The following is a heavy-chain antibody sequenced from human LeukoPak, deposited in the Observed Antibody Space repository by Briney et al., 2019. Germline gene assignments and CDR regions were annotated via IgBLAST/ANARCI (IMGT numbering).Heavy chain of an antibody. CDR3: ARDAPYCSGDNCYFDS. CDR2: ISSSRTYI. D-gene: IGHD2-15*01. V-gene: IGHV3-21*01. CDR1: GFTFNSYS. Sequence: PGGSLRLSCAASGFTFNSYSMNWVRQAPGKGVEWVSSISSSRTYIHYADSVKGRFTISRDNGKRSLYLQMNSLRAEDTAVYYCARDAPYCSGDNCYFDSWGQGTLVTVSS. J-gene: IGHJ4*02.